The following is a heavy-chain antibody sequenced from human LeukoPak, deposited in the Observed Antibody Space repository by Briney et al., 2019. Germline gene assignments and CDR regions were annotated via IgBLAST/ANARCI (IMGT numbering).Heavy chain of an antibody. CDR3: ARSSEGWLLPLFDY. V-gene: IGHV1-69*13. CDR2: IIPIFGTA. Sequence: SVKVSCKASGGTLSSYAISWVRQAPGQGLEWMGGIIPIFGTANYAQKFQGRVTITADESTSTAYMELSSLRSEDTAVYYCARSSEGWLLPLFDYWGQGTLVTVSS. J-gene: IGHJ4*02. D-gene: IGHD3-22*01. CDR1: GGTLSSYA.